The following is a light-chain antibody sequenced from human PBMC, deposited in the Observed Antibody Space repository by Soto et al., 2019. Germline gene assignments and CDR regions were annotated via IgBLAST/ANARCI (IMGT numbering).Light chain of an antibody. CDR2: ANN. V-gene: IGLV6-57*04. CDR3: QTYGSTNVV. J-gene: IGLJ3*02. Sequence: NFMLTQPHSVSESPGKAVTISCTRSSGSIASNYVQWYQQRPGSAPTNLIYANNQRPSGVPDRFSGSIDSSSNSASLTISGLKTEDEADYYCQTYGSTNVVFGGGTKLTVL. CDR1: SGSIASNY.